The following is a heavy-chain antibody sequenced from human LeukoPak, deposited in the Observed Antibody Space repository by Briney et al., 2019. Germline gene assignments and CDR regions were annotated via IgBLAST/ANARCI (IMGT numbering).Heavy chain of an antibody. Sequence: GGSLRLSCAASGFTVNSNYMSWVRQAPGKGLEWVSTIYSGGSTYYTGSLKGRFTISRDNSKNTVYLQMNSLRAEDTAVYYCARGGYDSSGYYYYFGFWGQGTLVTVSS. CDR2: IYSGGST. D-gene: IGHD3-22*01. CDR1: GFTVNSNY. CDR3: ARGGYDSSGYYYYFGF. V-gene: IGHV3-53*01. J-gene: IGHJ4*02.